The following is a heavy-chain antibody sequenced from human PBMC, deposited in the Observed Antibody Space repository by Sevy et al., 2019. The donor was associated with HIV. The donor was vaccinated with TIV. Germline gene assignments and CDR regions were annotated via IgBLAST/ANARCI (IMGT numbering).Heavy chain of an antibody. CDR3: AREGRIAARPTIDY. J-gene: IGHJ4*02. CDR2: INTNTGNP. Sequence: VSVKVSCKASGYTFTSYAMNWVRQAPGQGLEWMGWINTNTGNPTYAQGFTGRFVFSLDTSVSTAYLQISSLKAEDTAVYYCAREGRIAARPTIDYWGQGTLVTVSS. D-gene: IGHD6-6*01. CDR1: GYTFTSYA. V-gene: IGHV7-4-1*02.